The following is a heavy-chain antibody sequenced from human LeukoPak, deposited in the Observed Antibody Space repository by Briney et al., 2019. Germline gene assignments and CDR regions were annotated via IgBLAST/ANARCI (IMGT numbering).Heavy chain of an antibody. D-gene: IGHD1-1*01. J-gene: IGHJ5*02. V-gene: IGHV1-8*03. CDR1: GYTFTRYD. CDR3: ARDPQLYRSNWFDP. Sequence: ASVKVSCKASGYTFTRYDINWVRQAPGQGLEWMGWMNPKSGYTGHAQKFQGRVTITRDTSISTVYMELSSLSSEDTAVYYCARDPQLYRSNWFDPWGQGTLVTVSS. CDR2: MNPKSGYT.